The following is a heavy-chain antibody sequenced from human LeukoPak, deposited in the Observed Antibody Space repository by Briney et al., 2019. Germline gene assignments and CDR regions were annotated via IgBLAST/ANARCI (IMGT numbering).Heavy chain of an antibody. J-gene: IGHJ4*02. Sequence: GGSLRLSCAASGFTFSSYGMNWVRQAPGKGLEWVSYISSSSSTIYYADSVKGRFTISRDNAKNSLYLQMNSLRAEDTAVYYCARGLGMWEPSYYFDYWGQGTLVTVSS. CDR3: ARGLGMWEPSYYFDY. V-gene: IGHV3-48*04. CDR1: GFTFSSYG. D-gene: IGHD1-26*01. CDR2: ISSSSSTI.